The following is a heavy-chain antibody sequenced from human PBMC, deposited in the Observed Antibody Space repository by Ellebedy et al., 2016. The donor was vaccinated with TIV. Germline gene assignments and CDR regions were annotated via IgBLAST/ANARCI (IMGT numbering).Heavy chain of an antibody. CDR1: GFTFSSYA. D-gene: IGHD6-19*01. J-gene: IGHJ4*02. Sequence: GESLKISXGASGFTFSSYAMSWVRQAPGKGLEWVSAISGSGRGNTYYAGSVKGRFTISRDDSKNTLYLQMNSLRAEGTAVYYCAKDLGKGGGSVFDYWGQGALVTVSS. CDR3: AKDLGKGGGSVFDY. CDR2: ISGSGRGNT. V-gene: IGHV3-23*01.